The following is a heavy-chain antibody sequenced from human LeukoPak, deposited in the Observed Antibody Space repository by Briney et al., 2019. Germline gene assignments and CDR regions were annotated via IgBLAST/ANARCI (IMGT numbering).Heavy chain of an antibody. CDR2: IYYSGST. CDR1: GGSISSSSYY. J-gene: IGHJ3*02. V-gene: IGHV4-39*01. Sequence: PSETLSLTCTVSGGSISSSSYYWGWIRQPPGKGLEWIGSIYYSGSTYYNPSLKSRDTISVDTSKNQFSLKLSSVTAADTAVYYCAIHSSGYSGDAFDIWGQGTMVTVSS. CDR3: AIHSSGYSGDAFDI. D-gene: IGHD3-22*01.